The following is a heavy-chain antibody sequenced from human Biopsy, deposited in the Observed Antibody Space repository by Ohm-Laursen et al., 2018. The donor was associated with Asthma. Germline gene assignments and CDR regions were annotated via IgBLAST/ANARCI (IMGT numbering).Heavy chain of an antibody. V-gene: IGHV1-3*01. J-gene: IGHJ3*02. CDR2: INAGNGNT. Sequence: ASVKVSCKASGYTFINYAIHWVRPAPGQRLEWMGWINAGNGNTKYSEKFQGRVTITRDTSASTAYMDLSSLRSEDTAVYYCARTYYDFLTGQVNDALAMWGQGTVVTVSS. CDR1: GYTFINYA. D-gene: IGHD3-9*01. CDR3: ARTYYDFLTGQVNDALAM.